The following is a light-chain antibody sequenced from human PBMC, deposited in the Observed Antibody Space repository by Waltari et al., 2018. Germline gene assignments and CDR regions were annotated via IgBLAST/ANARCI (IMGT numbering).Light chain of an antibody. CDR2: GAS. J-gene: IGKJ4*01. CDR1: QSASSSD. CDR3: QQYGSSPLT. V-gene: IGKV3-20*01. Sequence: EIVLTQSPGTLSLSPGETATPSCMASQSASSSDLAWYQQKPGQAPRLLIYGASSRATGIPDRFSGSGSGTDFTLTISRLEPEDFAVYYCQQYGSSPLTFGGGTKVEIK.